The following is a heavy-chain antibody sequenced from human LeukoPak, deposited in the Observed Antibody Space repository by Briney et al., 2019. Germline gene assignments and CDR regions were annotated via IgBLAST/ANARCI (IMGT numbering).Heavy chain of an antibody. D-gene: IGHD3-3*01. J-gene: IGHJ4*02. CDR2: ISSSSSYI. CDR1: GFTFSTYS. V-gene: IGHV3-21*01. CDR3: ARAARNYDFWSGYY. Sequence: PGGSLRLSCAASGFTFSTYSMNWFRQAPGKGLEWVSSISSSSSYIYYADSVKGRFTISRDNAKNSLYLQMNSLRAEDTAAYYCARAARNYDFWSGYYWGQGTLVTVSS.